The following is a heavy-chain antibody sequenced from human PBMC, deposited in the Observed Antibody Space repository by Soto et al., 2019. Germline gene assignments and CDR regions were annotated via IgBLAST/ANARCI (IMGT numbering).Heavy chain of an antibody. CDR3: VRDGSDSYGLDV. J-gene: IGHJ6*02. CDR2: LYNSGDT. V-gene: IGHV4-4*07. D-gene: IGHD6-25*01. Sequence: SETLSLTCTVSGGSVSNYYWSWVRQPAGKGLEWIGRLYNSGDTNYNPSLKSRVIMSAETSKNQFSLKLTSVTAADTAVYYCVRDGSDSYGLDVWGQGTTVTVSS. CDR1: GGSVSNYY.